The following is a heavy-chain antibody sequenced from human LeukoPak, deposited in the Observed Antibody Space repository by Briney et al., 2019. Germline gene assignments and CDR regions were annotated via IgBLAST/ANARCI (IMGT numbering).Heavy chain of an antibody. V-gene: IGHV3-7*01. J-gene: IGHJ4*02. D-gene: IGHD2-15*01. CDR3: ARDRGYCSGGSCYTLFDY. CDR2: IKQDGSEK. CDR1: GFTFSSYW. Sequence: GGSLRLSCAASGFTFSSYWTSWVRQAPGKGLEWVANIKQDGSEKYYVDSVKGRFTISRDNAKNSLYLQMNSLRAEDTAVYYCARDRGYCSGGSCYTLFDYWGQGTLVTVSS.